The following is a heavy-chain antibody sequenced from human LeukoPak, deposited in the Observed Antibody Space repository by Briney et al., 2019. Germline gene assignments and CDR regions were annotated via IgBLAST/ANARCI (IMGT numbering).Heavy chain of an antibody. Sequence: AAVKVSCKVSGYTLTELSMHWVRQAPGKGLEWMGGFDPEDGETIYAQKFQGRVTMTEDTSTDTAYMELSSLRSEDTAVYYCATGLAVAGTREYYYYYMDVWGKGTTVTVSS. CDR3: ATGLAVAGTREYYYYYMDV. J-gene: IGHJ6*03. CDR1: GYTLTELS. CDR2: FDPEDGET. V-gene: IGHV1-24*01. D-gene: IGHD6-19*01.